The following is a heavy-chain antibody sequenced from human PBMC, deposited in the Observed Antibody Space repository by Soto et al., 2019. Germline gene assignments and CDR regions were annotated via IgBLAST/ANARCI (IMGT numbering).Heavy chain of an antibody. CDR3: ARSLGANSPSVFDY. Sequence: PGESLKIPCKSSGHSFTTYWIAWVPQMPGKGLVWVGIIYPGGSDSRFSPSFQGQVTISADKSFSTAYQQWSSLRASDTAMYYCARSLGANSPSVFDYWGQGTPVTVSS. CDR1: GHSFTTYW. CDR2: IYPGGSDS. J-gene: IGHJ4*02. D-gene: IGHD1-26*01. V-gene: IGHV5-51*01.